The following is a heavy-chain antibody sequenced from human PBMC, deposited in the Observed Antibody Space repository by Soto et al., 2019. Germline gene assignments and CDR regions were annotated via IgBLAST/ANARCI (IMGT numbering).Heavy chain of an antibody. CDR2: IYSGGST. Sequence: GGSLRLSCAASGFTFSTYDMHWVRQATGKGLEWVSAIYSGGSTYYAGSVKGRFTISRDNSKNTLYLQMNSLRAEDTAVYYCASLGGTGYSSSWYGYWGQGTLVTVSS. J-gene: IGHJ4*02. D-gene: IGHD6-13*01. CDR1: GFTFSTYD. V-gene: IGHV3-66*01. CDR3: ASLGGTGYSSSWYGY.